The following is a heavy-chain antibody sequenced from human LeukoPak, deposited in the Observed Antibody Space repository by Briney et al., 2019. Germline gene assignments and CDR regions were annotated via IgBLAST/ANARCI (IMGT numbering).Heavy chain of an antibody. Sequence: SETLSLTCTFSGASISNYFWSWIRQPPGMGLEWIGFIYYSGNSGGTTYSPSLKNRVTISLDTSKNQLSLKLTSVTTADTAVYYCARVGDYRGFYWGQGTLVTVSS. J-gene: IGHJ4*02. CDR3: ARVGDYRGFY. CDR1: GASISNYF. CDR2: IYYSGNSGGT. V-gene: IGHV4-59*01. D-gene: IGHD3-3*01.